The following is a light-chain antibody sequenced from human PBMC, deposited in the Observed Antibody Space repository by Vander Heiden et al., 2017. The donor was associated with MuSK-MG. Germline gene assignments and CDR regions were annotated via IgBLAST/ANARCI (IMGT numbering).Light chain of an antibody. CDR2: ENN. V-gene: IGLV1-51*02. J-gene: IGLJ2*01. CDR3: GTWDSSLSAL. CDR1: SSNIGNNY. Sequence: QSVLTQPPSVSAPPGQKVTISCSGSSSNIGNNYVSWYQQLPGTAPKLLIYENNKRPSGIPDRFSGSKSGTSATLGITGLQTGDEADYYCGTWDSSLSALFGGGTKLTVL.